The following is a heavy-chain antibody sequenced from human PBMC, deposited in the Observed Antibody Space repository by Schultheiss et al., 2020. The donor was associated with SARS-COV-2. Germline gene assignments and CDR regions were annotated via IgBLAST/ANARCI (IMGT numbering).Heavy chain of an antibody. CDR3: ARGSGSLTPIDY. V-gene: IGHV3-21*01. CDR2: ISSSSSYI. CDR1: GFTFSSYS. D-gene: IGHD1-26*01. Sequence: GESLKISCAASGFTFSSYSMNWVRQAPGKGLEWVSSISSSSSYIYYADPVKGRFTISRDNAKNSLYLQMNSLRAEDTAVYYCARGSGSLTPIDYWGQGTLVTVSS. J-gene: IGHJ4*02.